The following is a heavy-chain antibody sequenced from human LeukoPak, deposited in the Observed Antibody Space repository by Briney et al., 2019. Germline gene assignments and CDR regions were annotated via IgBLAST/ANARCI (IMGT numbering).Heavy chain of an antibody. CDR1: GFTFTNYA. CDR3: ARSMSGSREL. J-gene: IGHJ4*02. Sequence: GGSLRLSCAASGFTFTNYAINWVRQAPGKGLEWVSAISGRGANTYYADSVKGRFTISRDNSKNTLYLQMNSLSAEDTAMYYCARSMSGSRELWGQGTLVTVSP. D-gene: IGHD1-26*01. CDR2: ISGRGANT. V-gene: IGHV3-23*01.